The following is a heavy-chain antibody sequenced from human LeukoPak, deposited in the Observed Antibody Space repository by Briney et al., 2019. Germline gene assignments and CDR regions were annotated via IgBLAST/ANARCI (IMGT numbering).Heavy chain of an antibody. CDR2: IIPIFGTA. V-gene: IGHV1-69*13. J-gene: IGHJ4*02. D-gene: IGHD3-9*01. CDR1: GGTFSSYA. Sequence: ASVKVSCKASGGTFSSYAISWMRQAPGQGLEWMGGIIPIFGTANYAQKFQGRVTITADESTSTAYMELSSLRSEDTAVYYCARSQSPQNYDILTGYYFWGQGTLVTVSS. CDR3: ARSQSPQNYDILTGYYF.